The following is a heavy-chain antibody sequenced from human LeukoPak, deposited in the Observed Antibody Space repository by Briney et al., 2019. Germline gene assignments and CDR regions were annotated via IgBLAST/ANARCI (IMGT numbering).Heavy chain of an antibody. Sequence: SETLSLTCAVYGGSFSGYYWSWIRQPPGKGLEWIGEINHSGSTNYNPSLKSRVTISVDTSKNQFSLKLSSVTAADTAVYYCARGLARIESYDSSGYYDYWGQGTLVTVSS. J-gene: IGHJ4*02. CDR1: GGSFSGYY. CDR3: ARGLARIESYDSSGYYDY. D-gene: IGHD3-22*01. V-gene: IGHV4-34*01. CDR2: INHSGST.